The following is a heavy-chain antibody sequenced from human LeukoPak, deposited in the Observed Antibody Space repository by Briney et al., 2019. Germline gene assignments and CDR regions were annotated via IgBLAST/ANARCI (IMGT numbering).Heavy chain of an antibody. CDR2: INPIFGTA. J-gene: IGHJ4*02. Sequence: SVKVSCKASGGTFSSYAISWVRQAPGQGLEWMGGINPIFGTANYAQKFQGRVTITADESTSTAYMELSSLRSEDTAVYYCARVRGCYYDSSGYYDYWGQGTLVTVSS. CDR3: ARVRGCYYDSSGYYDY. V-gene: IGHV1-69*13. D-gene: IGHD3-22*01. CDR1: GGTFSSYA.